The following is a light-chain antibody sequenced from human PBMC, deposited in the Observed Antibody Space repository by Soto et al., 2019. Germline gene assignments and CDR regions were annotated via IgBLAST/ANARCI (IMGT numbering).Light chain of an antibody. Sequence: DILLTQSPSTLSLSLGDRVTLSCRASQGVSSRFAWYQQQPGKAPRLLLYGASTMQTGVPSRCSGSGSGTEFALTISSRQHEDFSTYYCQQFYSYPFTFGQGTKVDVK. V-gene: IGKV1-9*01. CDR3: QQFYSYPFT. CDR2: GAS. J-gene: IGKJ3*01. CDR1: QGVSSR.